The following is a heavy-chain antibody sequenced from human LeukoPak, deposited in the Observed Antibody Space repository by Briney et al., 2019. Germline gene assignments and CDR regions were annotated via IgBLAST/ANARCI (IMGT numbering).Heavy chain of an antibody. CDR3: ARFPAGGVVIRKYYFDY. V-gene: IGHV3-30*03. Sequence: SGGSLRLSCAAYGFTFSSYGMHWVRQAPGKGMEWVAVISYDGGTKYYADSVKGQFTISRDNSKNTLYLQMDSLRAEDTAVYYCARFPAGGVVIRKYYFDYWGQGTLVTVSS. J-gene: IGHJ4*02. CDR1: GFTFSSYG. CDR2: ISYDGGTK. D-gene: IGHD3-3*01.